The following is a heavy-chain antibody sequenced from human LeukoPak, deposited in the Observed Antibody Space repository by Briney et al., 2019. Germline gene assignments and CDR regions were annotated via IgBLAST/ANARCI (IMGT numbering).Heavy chain of an antibody. CDR1: GGPFNGFY. V-gene: IGHV4-34*01. CDR2: INHSGAT. CDR3: ARGGSYPTSNDY. D-gene: IGHD3-10*01. J-gene: IGHJ4*02. Sequence: SETLSLTCATYGGPFNGFYWSWIRQPPGKGLEWIGEINHSGATNYNPSLESRVTISADTSKNQFSLKLSSVTAADTAVYYCARGGSYPTSNDYWGRGTLVTVSS.